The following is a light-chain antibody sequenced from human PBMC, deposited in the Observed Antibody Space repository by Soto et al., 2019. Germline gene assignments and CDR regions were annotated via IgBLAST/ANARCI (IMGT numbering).Light chain of an antibody. J-gene: IGLJ1*01. V-gene: IGLV1-40*01. CDR1: SSNIGADFD. Sequence: QSAMTQQISVSGAPGQTITIFCTGSSSNIGADFDVYWYQQLPGAAPKLLIYGNTNRPSGVPDRFSGSKSGTSASLAITGLQAEDEADYYCQSYDRSLTGVFGTGTKVTVL. CDR3: QSYDRSLTGV. CDR2: GNT.